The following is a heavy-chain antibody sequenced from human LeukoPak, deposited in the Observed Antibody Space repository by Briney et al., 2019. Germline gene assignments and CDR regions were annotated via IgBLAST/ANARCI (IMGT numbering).Heavy chain of an antibody. CDR3: ARERLTYYDFWSGYYGSRPDGMDV. D-gene: IGHD3-3*01. Sequence: GASVKVSCKASGYTFTSYGISWVRQAPGQGLEWMGWISAYNGNTNYAQKLQGRVTMTTDTSTSTAYMELRSLRSDDTAVYYCARERLTYYDFWSGYYGSRPDGMDVWGQGTTVTVSS. CDR2: ISAYNGNT. CDR1: GYTFTSYG. V-gene: IGHV1-18*01. J-gene: IGHJ6*02.